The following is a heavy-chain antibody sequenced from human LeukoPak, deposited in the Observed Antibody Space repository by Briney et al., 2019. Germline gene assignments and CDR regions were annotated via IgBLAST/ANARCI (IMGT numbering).Heavy chain of an antibody. V-gene: IGHV3-7*01. D-gene: IGHD1-26*01. CDR3: ARDDSGTYYGGGLDY. CDR2: IKQDGSEK. CDR1: RFTFSRYC. J-gene: IGHJ4*02. Sequence: PGGSLRLSCAAPRFTFSRYCMSWVRQAPGKGLEWVANIKQDGSEKYYVDSVKGRFTISRDNAKNSLYLQMNSLRAEDTAVYYCARDDSGTYYGGGLDYWGQGTLVTVSS.